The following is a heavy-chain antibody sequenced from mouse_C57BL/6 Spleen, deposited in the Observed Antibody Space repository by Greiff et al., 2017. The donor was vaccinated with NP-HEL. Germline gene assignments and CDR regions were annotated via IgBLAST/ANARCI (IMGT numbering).Heavy chain of an antibody. CDR1: GYSITSGYY. V-gene: IGHV3-6*01. D-gene: IGHD3-2*02. CDR2: ISYDGSN. CDR3: AREGSGYGWFAY. Sequence: DVKLQESGPGLVKPSQSLSLTCSVTGYSITSGYYWNWIRQFPGNKLEWMGYISYDGSNNYNPSLKNRISITRDTSNNQFFLKLNSVTTEDTATYYCAREGSGYGWFAYWGQGTLVTVSA. J-gene: IGHJ3*01.